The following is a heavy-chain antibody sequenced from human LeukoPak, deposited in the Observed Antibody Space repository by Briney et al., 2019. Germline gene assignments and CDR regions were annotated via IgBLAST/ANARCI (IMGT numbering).Heavy chain of an antibody. Sequence: SETLSLTCTVSGASISSYYWNWIRQPAGKGLEWIGRIYTSGSTDYNPSLKSRVTMSVDSSKNQFSLKLSSVTAADTAVYYCARALLWFGELDYFDYWGQGTLVTVSS. D-gene: IGHD3-10*01. J-gene: IGHJ4*02. CDR2: IYTSGST. CDR1: GASISSYY. V-gene: IGHV4-4*07. CDR3: ARALLWFGELDYFDY.